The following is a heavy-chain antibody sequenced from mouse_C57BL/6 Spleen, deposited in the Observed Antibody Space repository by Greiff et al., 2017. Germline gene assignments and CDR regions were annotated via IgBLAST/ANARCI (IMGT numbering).Heavy chain of an antibody. D-gene: IGHD1-1*01. CDR1: GYTFTSYW. CDR2: IDPSDSYT. J-gene: IGHJ2*01. Sequence: VQLQQPGAELVMPGASVKLSCKASGYTFTSYWMHWVKQRPGQGLEWFGEIDPSDSYTNYNQKFKGKSTLTVDKSSSTAYMQLSSLTSEDSAVYYCARHLDGSSYDYWGQGTTLTVSS. CDR3: ARHLDGSSYDY. V-gene: IGHV1-69*01.